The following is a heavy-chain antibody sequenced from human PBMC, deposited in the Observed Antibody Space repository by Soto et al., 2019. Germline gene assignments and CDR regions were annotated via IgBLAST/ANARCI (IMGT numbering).Heavy chain of an antibody. CDR1: GFTFSSYS. CDR2: LSSDGFGA. V-gene: IGHV3-74*03. Sequence: LRLSCAASGFTFSSYSMSWVRQAPGKGLEWVSRLSSDGFGAAYADSVKGRFFISRDIARNTLFLQMNSLRADDTAVYYCARDLGGPDYWGRGTSVTVSS. CDR3: ARDLGGPDY. D-gene: IGHD3-16*01. J-gene: IGHJ4*02.